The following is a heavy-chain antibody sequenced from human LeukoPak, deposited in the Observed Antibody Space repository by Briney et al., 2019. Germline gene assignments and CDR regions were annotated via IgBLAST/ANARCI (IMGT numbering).Heavy chain of an antibody. J-gene: IGHJ3*02. CDR2: IYTSGST. CDR3: ARIHYDFWSGYSNRDAFDI. Sequence: SETLSLTCTVSGGSSSSYDWSWIRQPAGKGLEWIGRIYTSGSTNYNPSLKSRVTMSGDTSKNQFSLKLSSVTAADTAVYYCARIHYDFWSGYSNRDAFDIWGQGTMVTVSS. CDR1: GGSSSSYD. V-gene: IGHV4-4*07. D-gene: IGHD3-3*01.